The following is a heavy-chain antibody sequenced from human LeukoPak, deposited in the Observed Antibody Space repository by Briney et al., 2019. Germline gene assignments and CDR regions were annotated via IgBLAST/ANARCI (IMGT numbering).Heavy chain of an antibody. D-gene: IGHD3-10*01. J-gene: IGHJ5*02. CDR2: INADDGNT. CDR3: ARDRANWFDP. V-gene: IGHV1-3*01. Sequence: VASVKVSCKTSGYTFTTYAIHWVRQAPGQRLEWMGLINADDGNTRYSQRFQGRVTITRDTSANTAYMELSSLRSEDTAVYYCARDRANWFDPWGQGTLVTVSS. CDR1: GYTFTTYA.